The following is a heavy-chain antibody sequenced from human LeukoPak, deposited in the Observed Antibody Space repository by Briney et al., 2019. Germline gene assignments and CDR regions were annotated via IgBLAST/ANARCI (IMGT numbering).Heavy chain of an antibody. V-gene: IGHV1-2*02. D-gene: IGHD3-3*01. CDR2: INPNSGGT. J-gene: IGHJ4*02. CDR3: ARIVAETYYDFWSGYSIFDY. Sequence: ASVQVSCKASGYTFTSYYMHWVRQAPGQGLEWMGWINPNSGGTNYAQKFQGRVTMTRDTSISTAYMELSRLRSDDTAVYYWARIVAETYYDFWSGYSIFDYWGPGTLVTVSP. CDR1: GYTFTSYY.